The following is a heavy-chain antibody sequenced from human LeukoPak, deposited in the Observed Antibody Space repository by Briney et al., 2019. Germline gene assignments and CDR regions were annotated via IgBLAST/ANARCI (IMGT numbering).Heavy chain of an antibody. V-gene: IGHV4-59*01. Sequence: PSGTLSLTCTVSGGSISSYYWSWIRQPPGKGLEWIGYIYYSGSTNYNPSLKSRVTISVDTSKNQFSLKLSSVTAADTAVYYCARSRYYYDSSGYYMEATHNWFDPWGQGTLVTVSS. CDR2: IYYSGST. D-gene: IGHD3-22*01. CDR3: ARSRYYYDSSGYYMEATHNWFDP. J-gene: IGHJ5*02. CDR1: GGSISSYY.